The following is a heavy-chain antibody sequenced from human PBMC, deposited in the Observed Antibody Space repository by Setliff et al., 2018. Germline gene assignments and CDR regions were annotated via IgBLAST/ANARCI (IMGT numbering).Heavy chain of an antibody. CDR2: ISSSGSTI. Sequence: GGSLRLSCAASGFTFSSYEMNWVRQAPGKGLEWVSYISSSGSTIYYADSVKGRFTISRDNAKNSLYLQMNSLRAEDTAVYYCVYFDWSLNDYYYYYMDVWGKGTTVTVSS. CDR1: GFTFSSYE. V-gene: IGHV3-48*03. D-gene: IGHD3-9*01. J-gene: IGHJ6*03. CDR3: VYFDWSLNDYYYYYMDV.